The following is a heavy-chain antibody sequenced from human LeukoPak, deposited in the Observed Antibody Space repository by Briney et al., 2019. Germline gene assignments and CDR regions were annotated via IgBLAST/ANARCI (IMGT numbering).Heavy chain of an antibody. J-gene: IGHJ4*02. CDR2: IYYSGST. D-gene: IGHD2-2*01. CDR1: GGSISSHY. Sequence: SETLSLTCTVSGGSISSHYWSWIRQPPGERLEWIGYIYYSGSTNYNPSLKTRVTISVDTSKNQFSLKLTSVTAADTAVYYCARSLPPAMFSLDYWGQGTLVTVSS. V-gene: IGHV4-59*11. CDR3: ARSLPPAMFSLDY.